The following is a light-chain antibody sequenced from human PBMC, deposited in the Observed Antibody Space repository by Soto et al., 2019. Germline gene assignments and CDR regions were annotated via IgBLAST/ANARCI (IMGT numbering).Light chain of an antibody. CDR2: DNH. CDR1: SSNIGSNT. J-gene: IGLJ3*02. CDR3: AAWDDSLNGLWV. Sequence: QSILTQPPSASGTPGQRVTISCSGSSSNIGSNTVNWYQQLPGSAPKLLIFDNHQRPSGVPDRFSGSKSGTSASLAISGLQSEDEADYYCAAWDDSLNGLWVFGGGTKVTVL. V-gene: IGLV1-44*01.